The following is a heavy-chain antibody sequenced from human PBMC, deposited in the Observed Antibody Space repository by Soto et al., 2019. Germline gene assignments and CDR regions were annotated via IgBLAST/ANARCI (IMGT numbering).Heavy chain of an antibody. CDR1: GYTLTELS. Sequence: ASVTVSCTFSGYTLTELSMHWVRQSPGKGLEWMGGFDPEDGETIYAQKFQGRVTMTEDTSTDTAYMELSSLRSEDTAVYYCATIRFQSSITMVRWFDPWGQGTLVTVSS. CDR3: ATIRFQSSITMVRWFDP. D-gene: IGHD3-10*01. CDR2: FDPEDGET. V-gene: IGHV1-24*01. J-gene: IGHJ5*02.